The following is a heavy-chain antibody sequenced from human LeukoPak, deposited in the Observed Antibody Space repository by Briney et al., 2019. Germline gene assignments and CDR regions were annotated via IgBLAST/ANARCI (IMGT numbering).Heavy chain of an antibody. CDR3: AREKQQLGYNWFDP. CDR1: GFTFSDYY. Sequence: GGSLRLSCVASGFTFSDYYMSWIRQAPGKGLEWVSYIGSTIYYADSVKGRFTISRDNSKNTLYLQMNSLRAEDTAVYYCAREKQQLGYNWFDPWGQGTLVTVSS. D-gene: IGHD6-13*01. V-gene: IGHV3-11*04. J-gene: IGHJ5*02. CDR2: IGSTI.